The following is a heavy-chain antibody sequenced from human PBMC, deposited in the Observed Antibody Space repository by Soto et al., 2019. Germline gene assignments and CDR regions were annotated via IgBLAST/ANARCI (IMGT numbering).Heavy chain of an antibody. J-gene: IGHJ4*02. Sequence: VQLLQSGGGLVQPGGSLRLSCAASGFTFNNYAMNWVRQAPGKGLEWVSGLSGSGTSTEYADPVKGRFTISRDNSKSTLYLQMNSLRAEDTAIYFCARSFDFWGQGTLVTVSS. CDR2: LSGSGTST. CDR1: GFTFNNYA. CDR3: ARSFDF. V-gene: IGHV3-23*01.